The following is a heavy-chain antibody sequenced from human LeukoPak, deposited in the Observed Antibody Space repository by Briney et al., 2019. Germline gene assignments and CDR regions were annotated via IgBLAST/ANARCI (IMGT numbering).Heavy chain of an antibody. CDR2: INHSGST. CDR3: ARGGQQLVHEKYYFDY. D-gene: IGHD6-13*01. CDR1: GGSFSGYY. V-gene: IGHV4-34*01. Sequence: PSETLSLTCAVYGGSFSGYYWSWIRQPPGKGLEWIGEINHSGSTNYNPSLKNRVTISVDTSKNQFSLKLSSVTAADTAVYYCARGGQQLVHEKYYFDYWGQGTLVTVSS. J-gene: IGHJ4*02.